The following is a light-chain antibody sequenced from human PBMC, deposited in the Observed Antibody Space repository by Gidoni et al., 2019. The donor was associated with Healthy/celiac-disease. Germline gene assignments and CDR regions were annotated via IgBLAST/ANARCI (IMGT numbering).Light chain of an antibody. CDR3: QQYDNLPFT. CDR2: DAS. J-gene: IGKJ3*01. V-gene: IGKV1-33*01. Sequence: DIQMSQSPSSLSASVGDRVTITCQASQDIRNYLNWYQQKPGKAPKLLIYDASNLETGVPSRFSGSGSGTDFTFTISSPQPEDIATYYCQQYDNLPFTFGPGTKVDIK. CDR1: QDIRNY.